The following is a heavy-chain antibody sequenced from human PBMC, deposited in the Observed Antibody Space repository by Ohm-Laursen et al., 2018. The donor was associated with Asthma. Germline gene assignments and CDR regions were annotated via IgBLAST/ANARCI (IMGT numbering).Heavy chain of an antibody. J-gene: IGHJ4*02. V-gene: IGHV1-69*13. D-gene: IGHD2-15*01. Sequence: ASVKVSCKSLGGPFSTSVFGWVRQAPGQGLEWLGGLNSVFGTSTYAQKFHDRFTITADEYTSTVNMTLSSLTSEDTAVYYCARKAGSCIVSTCYSLDFWGQGTQVTVSS. CDR2: LNSVFGTS. CDR3: ARKAGSCIVSTCYSLDF. CDR1: GGPFSTSV.